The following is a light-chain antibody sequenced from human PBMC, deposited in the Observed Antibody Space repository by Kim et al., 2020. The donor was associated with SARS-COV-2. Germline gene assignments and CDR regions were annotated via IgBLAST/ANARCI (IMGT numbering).Light chain of an antibody. J-gene: IGKJ3*01. CDR2: AAF. V-gene: IGKV1-39*01. CDR1: QSIDTY. Sequence: DIQMTQSPSSLSASVGDRVTITCRASQSIDTYLNWYQQKPGKAPKLLIYAAFTLESGVPSRFSGSGSGTEFTLTVSSLQPEDVATYYCQQSYSTPFSFGPGTKVDIK. CDR3: QQSYSTPFS.